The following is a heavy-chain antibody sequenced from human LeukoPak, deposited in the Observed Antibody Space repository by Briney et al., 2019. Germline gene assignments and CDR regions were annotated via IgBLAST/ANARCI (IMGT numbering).Heavy chain of an antibody. D-gene: IGHD3-22*01. Sequence: PSETLSLTCTVSGGSISSSSYYWGWIRQPPGKGLEWIGSIYYSGSTYYNPSLKSRVTISVDTSKNQFSLKLSSVTAAGTAVYYCARGPSGYYPYYFDYWGQGILVTVSS. CDR3: ARGPSGYYPYYFDY. J-gene: IGHJ4*02. V-gene: IGHV4-39*01. CDR2: IYYSGST. CDR1: GGSISSSSYY.